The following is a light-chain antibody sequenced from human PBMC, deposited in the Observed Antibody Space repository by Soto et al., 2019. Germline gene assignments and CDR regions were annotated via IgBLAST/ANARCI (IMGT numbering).Light chain of an antibody. V-gene: IGLV1-47*01. CDR1: NSNIGSNY. CDR3: AAWDDSLTGPV. Sequence: QAVVTQPSSASGSPGQRVTISCSGRNSNIGSNYVSWYQHLPGTSPKLLIYRNNQRPSGVPDRFSGSKSGTSASLAISGLRSEDEADYYCAAWDDSLTGPVFGTGTKVTVL. J-gene: IGLJ1*01. CDR2: RNN.